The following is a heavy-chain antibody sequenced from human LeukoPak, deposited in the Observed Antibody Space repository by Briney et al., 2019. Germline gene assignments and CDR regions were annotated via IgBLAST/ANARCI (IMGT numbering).Heavy chain of an antibody. J-gene: IGHJ4*02. CDR2: INHSGST. D-gene: IGHD6-19*01. Sequence: SETLSLTCAVYGGSFSGYYWSWIRQPPGKGLEWIGEINHSGSTNYNPSLKSRVTISVDTSKNQFSLKLSSVTAADTAVYYCARGHGIAVAGTDIQERSHYFDYWGQGTLVTVSS. CDR1: GGSFSGYY. V-gene: IGHV4-34*01. CDR3: ARGHGIAVAGTDIQERSHYFDY.